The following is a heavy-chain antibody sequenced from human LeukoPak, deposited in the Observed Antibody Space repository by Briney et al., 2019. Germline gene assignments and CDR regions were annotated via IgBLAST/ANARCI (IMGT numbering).Heavy chain of an antibody. CDR1: GFTFSSYD. V-gene: IGHV3-13*01. D-gene: IGHD5-24*01. Sequence: GGSLRLSCAASGFTFSSYDMHWVRQAPGKGLEWVSAIGTAGDTYYPGSVKGRFTISRENAKNSLHLQMNSLRAGDTAVYYCARGQREMATISDAFDIWGQGTMVTVSS. CDR3: ARGQREMATISDAFDI. CDR2: IGTAGDT. J-gene: IGHJ3*02.